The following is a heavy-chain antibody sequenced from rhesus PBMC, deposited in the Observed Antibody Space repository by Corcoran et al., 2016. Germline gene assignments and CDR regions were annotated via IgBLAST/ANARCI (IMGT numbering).Heavy chain of an antibody. D-gene: IGHD5-24*01. CDR2: IRSKSNNYET. CDR1: GFTFSSSA. V-gene: IGHV3-118*01. Sequence: EVQLVGSGGGLVQPGGSLSLSCAASGFTFSSSAMHWFRQASGDGLEWVGSIRSKSNNYETGYAAAVKGRFTITREDTKKTAYLQMNSLKTEDTAVYYCARRYSGYTSGFDVWGPGVLVTVSS. CDR3: ARRYSGYTSGFDV. J-gene: IGHJ5-1*01.